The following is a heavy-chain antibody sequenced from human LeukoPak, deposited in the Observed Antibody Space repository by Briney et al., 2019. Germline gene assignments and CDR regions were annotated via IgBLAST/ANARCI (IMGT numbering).Heavy chain of an antibody. J-gene: IGHJ5*02. V-gene: IGHV4-4*07. CDR2: IYTSGST. CDR1: GGSISSYY. Sequence: PSETLSLTCTVSGGSISSYYWSWIRQPAGKGLEWIGRIYTSGSTNYNPSLKSRVTMSVDTSKNQFSLKLSSVTAADTAVYYCARDPYCSSTSCYLWFDPWGQGTLVTVSS. D-gene: IGHD2-2*01. CDR3: ARDPYCSSTSCYLWFDP.